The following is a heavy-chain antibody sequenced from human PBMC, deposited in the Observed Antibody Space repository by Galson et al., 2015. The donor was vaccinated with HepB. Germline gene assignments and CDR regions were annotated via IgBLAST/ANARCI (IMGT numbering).Heavy chain of an antibody. J-gene: IGHJ4*02. Sequence: SLRLSCAASGFSFSSYGMNWVRQAPGKGLEWVSYISSSSTTIYYADSVKGRFTISRDNAKNSLYLQMNSLRDEDTAVYYCARGGYCSGISCYTNFDYWGQGTLVTVSS. V-gene: IGHV3-48*02. CDR2: ISSSSTTI. CDR3: ARGGYCSGISCYTNFDY. CDR1: GFSFSSYG. D-gene: IGHD2-15*01.